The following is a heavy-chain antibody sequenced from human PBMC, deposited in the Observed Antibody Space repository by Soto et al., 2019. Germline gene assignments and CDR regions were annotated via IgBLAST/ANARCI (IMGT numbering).Heavy chain of an antibody. J-gene: IGHJ4*02. D-gene: IGHD3-22*01. CDR1: GFTFSNYW. Sequence: PGGSLRLSCAASGFTFSNYWMHWVRQAPGKGLVWISRINDQGGSPTYADSVKGRFTISRDNVKNTLYLQMSSLRAEATAVYYCAIRASYYDSSGYFDYWGQGTLVTVSS. CDR2: INDQGGSP. CDR3: AIRASYYDSSGYFDY. V-gene: IGHV3-74*01.